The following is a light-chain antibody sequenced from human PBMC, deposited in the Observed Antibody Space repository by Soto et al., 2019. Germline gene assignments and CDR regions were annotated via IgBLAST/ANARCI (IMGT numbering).Light chain of an antibody. J-gene: IGKJ5*01. V-gene: IGKV1-39*01. CDR2: AAS. Sequence: DIQMTQSPSSLSASVGDRVTITCRASQTVSTSLNWYQQKPGKAPNLLIYAASSLQSGVPSRFSGRGSATDFTLIISSLQPEDFATYYCQQSYSTPVTFGQGTRLEMK. CDR3: QQSYSTPVT. CDR1: QTVSTS.